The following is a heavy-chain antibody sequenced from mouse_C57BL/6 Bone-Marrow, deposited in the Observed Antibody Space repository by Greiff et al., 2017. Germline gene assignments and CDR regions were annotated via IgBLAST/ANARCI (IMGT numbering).Heavy chain of an antibody. J-gene: IGHJ1*03. CDR3: ARGARVGYDGYFDV. D-gene: IGHD2-3*01. CDR2: SRNKANDYTT. CDR1: GFTFSDFY. Sequence: EVKLVESGGGLVQSGRSLRLSCATSGFTFSDFYMEWVRQAPGKGLEWIAASRNKANDYTTEYSASVQGRFIVSRDTSHSILYLQMNALRAEDTAIYYWARGARVGYDGYFDVWGTGTTVTVSS. V-gene: IGHV7-1*01.